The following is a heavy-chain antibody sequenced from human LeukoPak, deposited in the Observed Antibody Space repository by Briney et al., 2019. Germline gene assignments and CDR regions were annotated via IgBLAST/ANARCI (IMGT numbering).Heavy chain of an antibody. CDR3: ARVGIEAYYDSSGSLDY. J-gene: IGHJ4*02. D-gene: IGHD3-22*01. Sequence: ASVKVSCKASGYTFTSYGISWVRQAPGQGLEWMGWISAYNGNTNYGQKLQGRVTMTTDTSTSTAYMELRSLRSDDTAVYYCARVGIEAYYDSSGSLDYWGQGTLVTVSS. CDR2: ISAYNGNT. CDR1: GYTFTSYG. V-gene: IGHV1-18*01.